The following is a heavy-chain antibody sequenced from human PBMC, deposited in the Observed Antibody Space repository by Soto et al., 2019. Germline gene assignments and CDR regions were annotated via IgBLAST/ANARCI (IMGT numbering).Heavy chain of an antibody. CDR3: ARRMGSSATYYYYGMDV. CDR1: GFTFSSYS. CDR2: ISSSSSTI. V-gene: IGHV3-48*02. D-gene: IGHD6-6*01. Sequence: GGSLRLSCAASGFTFSSYSMNWVRQAPGKGLEWVSYISSSSSTIYYADSVKGRFTISRDNAKNSLYLQMNSLRDEDTAVYYCARRMGSSATYYYYGMDVWGRGTTVTVSS. J-gene: IGHJ6*02.